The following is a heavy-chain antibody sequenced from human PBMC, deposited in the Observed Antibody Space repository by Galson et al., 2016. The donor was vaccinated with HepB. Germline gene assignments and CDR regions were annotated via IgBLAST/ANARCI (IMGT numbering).Heavy chain of an antibody. CDR1: GFTFSSHN. CDR3: ARAMLVVIDAFDI. CDR2: ITPSGDSL. D-gene: IGHD2-8*02. Sequence: SLRLSCAASGFTFSSHNIHWVRQSPGKGLEWVSSITPSGDSLYYADSVKGRFTVSRDNAKNSLYLQMNSLRGEDTAVYYCARAMLVVIDAFDIWGQGTVVTVSS. V-gene: IGHV3-21*01. J-gene: IGHJ3*02.